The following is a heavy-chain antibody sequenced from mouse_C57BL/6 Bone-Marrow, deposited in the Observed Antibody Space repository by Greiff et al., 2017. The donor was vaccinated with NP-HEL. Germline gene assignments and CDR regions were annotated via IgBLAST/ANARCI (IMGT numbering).Heavy chain of an antibody. CDR2: INYDGSST. D-gene: IGHD1-1*01. CDR3: AREGDGSSYNYAMDY. J-gene: IGHJ4*01. V-gene: IGHV5-16*01. CDR1: GFTFSDYY. Sequence: EVKLMESEGGLVQPGSSMKLSCTASGFTFSDYYMAWVRQVPEKGLEWVANINYDGSSTYYLDSLKSRFIISRDNAKNILYLQMSSLKSEDTATYYGAREGDGSSYNYAMDYWGQGTSVTVSS.